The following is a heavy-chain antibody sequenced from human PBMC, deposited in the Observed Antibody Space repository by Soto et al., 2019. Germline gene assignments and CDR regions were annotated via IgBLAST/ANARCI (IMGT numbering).Heavy chain of an antibody. CDR2: IYWDDDK. D-gene: IGHD3-22*01. J-gene: IGHJ5*02. CDR1: GFSLTTDAVG. CDR3: AHLPRHIVVNVVDWLDP. Sequence: QITLKESGPTLVKPTQTLTLTCTFSGFSLTTDAVGVGWIRQPPGKALEWLALIYWDDDKRYSPSLKSRLTITKXXPXTXXLPTITHLDPMDTATYYCAHLPRHIVVNVVDWLDPWGQGTLVTVSS. V-gene: IGHV2-5*02.